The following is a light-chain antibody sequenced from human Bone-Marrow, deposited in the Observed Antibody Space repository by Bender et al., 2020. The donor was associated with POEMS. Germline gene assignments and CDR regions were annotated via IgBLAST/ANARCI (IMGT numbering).Light chain of an antibody. CDR1: SNDVGNYNL. Sequence: QSALTQPASVSGSPGQSITISCTGTSNDVGNYNLVSWYQQYPDKAPKLIIYESNRRPLGVSNRFSGSKSGNTASLTISGLQAEDEADYYCVSYAGTNNVVFGSGTKVTVL. CDR3: VSYAGTNNVV. J-gene: IGLJ1*01. V-gene: IGLV2-14*02. CDR2: ESN.